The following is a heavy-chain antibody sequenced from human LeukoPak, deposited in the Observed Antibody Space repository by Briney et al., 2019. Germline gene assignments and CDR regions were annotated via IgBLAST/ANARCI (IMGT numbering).Heavy chain of an antibody. CDR2: LSDSDGNT. V-gene: IGHV3-23*01. CDR3: AKVSTTSCYGWNDY. J-gene: IGHJ4*02. CDR1: GFTFSSYA. D-gene: IGHD2-2*01. Sequence: TGGSLRLSCAAPGFTFSSYAVSWVRQAPGKGLEWVSALSDSDGNTYYADSVKGRFTISRDNSKSTLYLQMNSLRADDTAVYYCAKVSTTSCYGWNDYWGQGTLVTVSS.